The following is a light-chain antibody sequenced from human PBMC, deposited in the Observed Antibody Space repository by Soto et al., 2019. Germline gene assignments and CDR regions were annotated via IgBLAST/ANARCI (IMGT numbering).Light chain of an antibody. CDR2: EVS. Sequence: QSALTQPPSASGSPGQSVTISCTGTSSDVGGYNFVSWYQQHPGKAPKLMIYEVSKRPSGVPDRFSGFKSGNTASLTVSGLQAEDEGDYYCSSYGGSNNVLFGGGTKLTVL. V-gene: IGLV2-8*01. CDR3: SSYGGSNNVL. CDR1: SSDVGGYNF. J-gene: IGLJ2*01.